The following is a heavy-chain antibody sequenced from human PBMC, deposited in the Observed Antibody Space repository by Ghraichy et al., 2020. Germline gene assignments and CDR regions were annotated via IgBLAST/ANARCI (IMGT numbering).Heavy chain of an antibody. CDR2: IYYSGST. J-gene: IGHJ4*02. CDR1: GGSISSYY. D-gene: IGHD5-18*01. CDR3: ARTRGYSYGLDY. V-gene: IGHV4-59*01. Sequence: SETRSLTCTVSGGSISSYYWSWIRQPPGKGLEWIGYIYYSGSTNYNPSLKSRVTISVDTSKNQFSLKLSSVTAADTAVYYCARTRGYSYGLDYWGQGTLVTVSS.